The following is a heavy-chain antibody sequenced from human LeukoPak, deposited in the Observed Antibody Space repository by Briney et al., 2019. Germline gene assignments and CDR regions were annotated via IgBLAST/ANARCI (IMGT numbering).Heavy chain of an antibody. Sequence: ASVKVSCKASGYTFTSYGISWVRRAPGQGLEWMGWISAYNGNTNYAQKLQGRVTMTTDTSTSTAYMELRSLRSDDTAVYYCARDIVLMVYGGNWFDPWGQGTLVTVSS. CDR3: ARDIVLMVYGGNWFDP. V-gene: IGHV1-18*01. D-gene: IGHD2-8*01. J-gene: IGHJ5*02. CDR2: ISAYNGNT. CDR1: GYTFTSYG.